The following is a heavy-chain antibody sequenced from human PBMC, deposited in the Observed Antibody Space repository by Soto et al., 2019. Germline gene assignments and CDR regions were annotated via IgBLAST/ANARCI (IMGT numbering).Heavy chain of an antibody. D-gene: IGHD6-19*01. Sequence: QVQLVQSGAEVKKPGASVKVSCKASGYTFTGYYMHWVRQAPGQGLEWMGWINPNSGGTNYAQKFQGWVSMTRDTSISTAYMELSRLSSDDTAVYYCARGQQWLVLPLDYWGQGTLVTVSS. J-gene: IGHJ4*02. CDR1: GYTFTGYY. V-gene: IGHV1-2*04. CDR2: INPNSGGT. CDR3: ARGQQWLVLPLDY.